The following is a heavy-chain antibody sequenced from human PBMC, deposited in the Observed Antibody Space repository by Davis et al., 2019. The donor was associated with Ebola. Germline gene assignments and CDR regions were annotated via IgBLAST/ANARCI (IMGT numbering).Heavy chain of an antibody. CDR2: ISGSGGST. D-gene: IGHD6-25*01. Sequence: GESLKISCAASGFTFSSYAMSWVRQAPGKGLEWVSAISGSGGSTYYADSVKGRFTISRDNSKNTLYLQMNSLRAEDTAVYYCAKDKGKGGAFDIWGQGTMVTVSS. J-gene: IGHJ3*02. V-gene: IGHV3-23*01. CDR3: AKDKGKGGAFDI. CDR1: GFTFSSYA.